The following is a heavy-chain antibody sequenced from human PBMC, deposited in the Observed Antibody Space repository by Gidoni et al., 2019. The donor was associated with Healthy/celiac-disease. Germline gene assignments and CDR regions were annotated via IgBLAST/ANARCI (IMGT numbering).Heavy chain of an antibody. CDR1: GGSISSSSYY. D-gene: IGHD1-1*01. CDR3: ARHPLERFDY. Sequence: QLQLQESGPGLLKPSETLSLTCTVSGGSISSSSYYWGWIRQPPGKGLEWIGSIYYSWSTYYNPSLKSRVTISVDTSKNQFSLKLSSVTAADTAVYYCARHPLERFDYWGQGTLVTVSS. J-gene: IGHJ4*02. V-gene: IGHV4-39*01. CDR2: IYYSWST.